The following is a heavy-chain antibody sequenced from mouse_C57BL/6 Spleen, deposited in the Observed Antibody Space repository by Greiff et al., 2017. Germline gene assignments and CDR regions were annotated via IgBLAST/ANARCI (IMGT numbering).Heavy chain of an antibody. J-gene: IGHJ3*01. V-gene: IGHV1-63*01. CDR1: GYTFTNYW. Sequence: QVQLQQSGAELVRPGTSVKMSCKASGYTFTNYWIGWAKQRPGHGLEWIGDIYPGGGYTNYNEKFKGKATLTADKASSTAYMQFSSLTSEDAAIYDCERGEGLRQGFAYWGQGTLVTVSA. CDR3: ERGEGLRQGFAY. D-gene: IGHD2-4*01. CDR2: IYPGGGYT.